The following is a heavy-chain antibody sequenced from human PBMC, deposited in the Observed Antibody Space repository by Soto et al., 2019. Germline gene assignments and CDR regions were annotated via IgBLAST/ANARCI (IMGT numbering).Heavy chain of an antibody. D-gene: IGHD3-3*01. CDR1: GGTVSSSSDY. Sequence: SETLSLTCTVSGGTVSSSSDYWGWIRQPPGKGLEWIGTIYYTGRTYYNPSLKSRVTISVDTSKNLFFLKLSSVTAADTAIYYCARHVLWGDYYMRYFDYWGQGTLVTVSS. CDR3: ARHVLWGDYYMRYFDY. V-gene: IGHV4-39*01. J-gene: IGHJ4*02. CDR2: IYYTGRT.